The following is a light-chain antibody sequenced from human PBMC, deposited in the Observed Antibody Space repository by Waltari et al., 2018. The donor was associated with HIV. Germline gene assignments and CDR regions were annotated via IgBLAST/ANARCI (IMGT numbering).Light chain of an antibody. CDR2: GND. CDR3: SAWDDNLNAL. Sequence: QSVLIQPPSASGTPGQRVTISCSGRRSNIGSTSVNWYQQFPGTAPKLLIFGNDRRPSGVPDRFSGSKSGTSASLVINGLQPEDEADYYCSAWDDNLNALFGGGTKLTVL. J-gene: IGLJ2*01. V-gene: IGLV1-44*01. CDR1: RSNIGSTS.